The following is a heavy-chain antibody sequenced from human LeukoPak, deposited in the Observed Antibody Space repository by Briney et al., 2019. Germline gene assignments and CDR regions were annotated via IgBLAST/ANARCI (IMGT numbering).Heavy chain of an antibody. CDR1: GYTFTGYY. CDR3: ARDGNAYDY. V-gene: IGHV1-2*02. Sequence: ASVKVSCKASGYTFTGYYLHWVRQAPGQGLEWMGWINSNNGGTNSAQKFQARVTMTRDTSISTAYMELSSLTSDDTAVYYCARDGNAYDYWGQGTLVTVSS. D-gene: IGHD3-16*01. CDR2: INSNNGGT. J-gene: IGHJ4*02.